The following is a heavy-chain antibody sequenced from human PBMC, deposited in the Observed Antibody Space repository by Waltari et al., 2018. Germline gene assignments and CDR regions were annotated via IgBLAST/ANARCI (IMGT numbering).Heavy chain of an antibody. D-gene: IGHD5-12*01. CDR1: GGSISSYS. CDR2: IYYRGST. Sequence: QVQLQESGPGLVKPSETLSLTCTVSGGSISSYSWSWIRQPPGKGLEWSGNIYYRGSTNYNPSLKSRVTISVDTSKNQFSLKLSSGTAADTAVYYCARERGDGYNLEGYYFDYRGQGTLVTVSS. V-gene: IGHV4-59*12. J-gene: IGHJ4*02. CDR3: ARERGDGYNLEGYYFDY.